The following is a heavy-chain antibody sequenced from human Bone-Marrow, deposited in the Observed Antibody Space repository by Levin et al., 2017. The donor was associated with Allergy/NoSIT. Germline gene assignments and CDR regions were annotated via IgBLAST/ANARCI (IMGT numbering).Heavy chain of an antibody. CDR2: INPTSVNT. J-gene: IGHJ5*02. D-gene: IGHD2-15*01. CDR1: GYSFTSYN. Sequence: GESLKISCKTSGYSFTSYNVYWVRQAPGQGLEWMGYINPTSVNTGYAQKFQVRVIMTRNSSITTAYMELSGLRFEDTAIYYCARGDCYSGSCYGPDWFDPWGQGTQVTVSS. V-gene: IGHV1-8*01. CDR3: ARGDCYSGSCYGPDWFDP.